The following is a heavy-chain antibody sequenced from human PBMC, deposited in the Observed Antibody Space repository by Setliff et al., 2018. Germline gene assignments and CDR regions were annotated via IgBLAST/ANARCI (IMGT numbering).Heavy chain of an antibody. D-gene: IGHD6-13*01. V-gene: IGHV3-30*02. CDR3: AKDGGRSSWYPAYYYYGMDV. Sequence: QPGGSLRLSCAASGFTFSSYGMHWVRQAPGKGLEWVAFIRYDGSNKYYADSVKGRFTISRDNSKNTLYLQMNSLRAEDTAVYYCAKDGGRSSWYPAYYYYGMDVWGQGTTVTVSS. J-gene: IGHJ6*02. CDR2: IRYDGSNK. CDR1: GFTFSSYG.